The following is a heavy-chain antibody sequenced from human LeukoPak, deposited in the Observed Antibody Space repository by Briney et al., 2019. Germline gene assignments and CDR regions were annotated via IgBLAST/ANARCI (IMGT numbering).Heavy chain of an antibody. CDR3: ARDPSNGYNSDYFDY. CDR2: ISSSGSTI. Sequence: GGSLRLSCAASGFTFSDYYMSWIRQAPGKGLEWVSYISSSGSTIYYADSMKGRFTISRDNAKNSLYLQMNSLRAEDTAVYYCARDPSNGYNSDYFDYWGQGTLVTVSS. J-gene: IGHJ4*02. V-gene: IGHV3-11*04. D-gene: IGHD5-24*01. CDR1: GFTFSDYY.